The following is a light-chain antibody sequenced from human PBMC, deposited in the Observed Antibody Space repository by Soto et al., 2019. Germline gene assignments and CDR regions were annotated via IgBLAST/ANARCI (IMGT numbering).Light chain of an antibody. Sequence: EIVLTQSPGTLSLSPGERATLSCRASQSVSGSYLAWYQQKYGQAPRLLIYATSRRATGIPDRFSGIWSGTDLTLTISRLEPEDFAVYYCHHYGSSPWTFGQGTTVEIK. CDR1: QSVSGSY. V-gene: IGKV3-20*01. CDR2: ATS. J-gene: IGKJ1*01. CDR3: HHYGSSPWT.